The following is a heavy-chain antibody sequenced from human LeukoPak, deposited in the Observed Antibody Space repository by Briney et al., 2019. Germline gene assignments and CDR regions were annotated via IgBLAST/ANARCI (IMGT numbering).Heavy chain of an antibody. J-gene: IGHJ4*02. CDR3: ARKQLAARAYYFDY. CDR1: GGTFSSYA. D-gene: IGHD6-6*01. V-gene: IGHV1-69*13. CDR2: IIPIFGTA. Sequence: SVKVSCKASGGTFSSYAISWVRQAPGQGLEWMGGIIPIFGTANYAQKFQGGVTITADESTSTAYMELSSLRSEDTAVYYCARKQLAARAYYFDYWGQGTLVTVSS.